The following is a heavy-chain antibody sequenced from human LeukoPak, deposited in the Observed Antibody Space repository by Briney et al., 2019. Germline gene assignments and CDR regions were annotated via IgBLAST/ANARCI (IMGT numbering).Heavy chain of an antibody. CDR3: ARGTQWLRLHPYFDY. CDR2: VYHSGST. J-gene: IGHJ4*02. V-gene: IGHV4-4*02. CDR1: GGSFSSNNW. Sequence: SETLSLTCTVSGGSFSSNNWWSWVRPPPGKGLEWIGEVYHSGSTNYNPSLKSRVAMSVDKSKNQFSLKVSSVTAADTAVYYCARGTQWLRLHPYFDYWGQGTLVTVSS. D-gene: IGHD5-12*01.